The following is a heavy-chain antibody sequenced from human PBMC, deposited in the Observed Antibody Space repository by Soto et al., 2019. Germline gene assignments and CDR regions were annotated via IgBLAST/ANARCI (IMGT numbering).Heavy chain of an antibody. CDR2: ISYDGSNT. V-gene: IGHV3-30*18. D-gene: IGHD1-26*01. J-gene: IGHJ4*02. Sequence: QVQLVESGGGVVQPGRSLRLSCAASGFTFSSYGMHWVRQAPGKGLEWVAIISYDGSNTYYADSVKGRITISRDNSKNPLYLQMNSLRAEDMSVYYCAKEGGLSGSYYISSSYYFDYWGQGTLVTVSS. CDR1: GFTFSSYG. CDR3: AKEGGLSGSYYISSSYYFDY.